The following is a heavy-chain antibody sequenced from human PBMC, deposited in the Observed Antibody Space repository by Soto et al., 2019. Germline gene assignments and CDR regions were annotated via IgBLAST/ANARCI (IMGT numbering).Heavy chain of an antibody. D-gene: IGHD5-12*01. J-gene: IGHJ4*02. Sequence: ASLKVSCKASGYTFTNYAMHWARQAPGQRLEWMGWINAGNGNTKYSQKFQGRVTITRDTSASTAYMELSSLRSEDTAVYYCARVSGYYLPDYWGQGTLVTVS. CDR3: ARVSGYYLPDY. CDR1: GYTFTNYA. CDR2: INAGNGNT. V-gene: IGHV1-3*01.